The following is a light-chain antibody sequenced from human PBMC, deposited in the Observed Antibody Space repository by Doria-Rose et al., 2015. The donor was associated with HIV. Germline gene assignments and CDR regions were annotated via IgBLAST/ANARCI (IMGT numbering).Light chain of an antibody. J-gene: IGKJ1*01. V-gene: IGKV3-20*01. CDR3: QQYGTSPAA. CDR1: QSVGSRY. CDR2: AAS. Sequence: EIGMTQSPGTPSLSPGERATLSCKASQSVGSRYLAWYQQKPGQAPRLLIYAASSRATGIPDRFSGSGSGTDFTLTISRLEPEDVAVYYCQQYGTSPAAFGQGTKVEIK.